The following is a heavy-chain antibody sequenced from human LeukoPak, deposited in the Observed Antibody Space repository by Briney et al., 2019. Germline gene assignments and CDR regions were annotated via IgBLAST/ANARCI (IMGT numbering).Heavy chain of an antibody. Sequence: QVQLVESGGGVVQPGRSLRLSCAASGFTFSSYGMHWVRQAPGKGLEWVAVISYDGSNKYYADSVKGRFIISRDNSKNTLYLQMNSLRAEDTAVYYCALSTDYRGDDYWGQGTLVTVSS. J-gene: IGHJ4*02. CDR1: GFTFSSYG. V-gene: IGHV3-30*03. CDR2: ISYDGSNK. CDR3: ALSTDYRGDDY. D-gene: IGHD4-23*01.